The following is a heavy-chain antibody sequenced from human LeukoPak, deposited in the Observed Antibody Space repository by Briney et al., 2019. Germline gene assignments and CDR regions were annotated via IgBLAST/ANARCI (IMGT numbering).Heavy chain of an antibody. CDR3: ARRKNYAFDY. CDR2: IYPGDSDT. Sequence: ASVKVSCKASGYTFTGYYMHWVRQMPGKGLEWMGIIYPGDSDTRYSPSFQGQVTISADKSISTAYLQWSSLKASDTAMYYCARRKNYAFDYWGQGTLVTVSS. D-gene: IGHD3-16*01. CDR1: GYTFTGYY. J-gene: IGHJ4*02. V-gene: IGHV5-51*01.